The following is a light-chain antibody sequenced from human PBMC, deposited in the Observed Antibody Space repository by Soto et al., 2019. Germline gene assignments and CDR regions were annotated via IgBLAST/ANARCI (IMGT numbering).Light chain of an antibody. CDR3: QQYGSSPS. CDR1: QRVSGGF. J-gene: IGKJ1*01. Sequence: DIVLTQSPATLSLSPGERATLYCGASQRVSGGFLAWYQQKPGLAPXLILYDTSFRATGIPDRFSGSGSGTEFPLTISRLDPEDFAVYDCQQYGSSPSFGQGTKVDIK. V-gene: IGKV3D-20*01. CDR2: DTS.